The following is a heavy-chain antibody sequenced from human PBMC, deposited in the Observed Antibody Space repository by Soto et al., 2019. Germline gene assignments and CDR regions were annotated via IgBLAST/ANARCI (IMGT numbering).Heavy chain of an antibody. J-gene: IGHJ4*02. Sequence: EVQLVESGGGLVQPGGSLRLSCAVSGITFRSYWMHWLRQAPGKGLVWVSHINSDASIINYADSVKGRFTISRDNARNTLYLQMHSLRVDDTGIYDCASDAAAGLKFWGQGTLVTVSS. CDR2: INSDASII. CDR3: ASDAAAGLKF. D-gene: IGHD6-13*01. CDR1: GITFRSYW. V-gene: IGHV3-74*01.